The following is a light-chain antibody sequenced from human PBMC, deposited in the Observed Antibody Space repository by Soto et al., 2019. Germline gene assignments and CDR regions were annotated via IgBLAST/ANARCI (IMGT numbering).Light chain of an antibody. J-gene: IGLJ3*02. V-gene: IGLV2-14*01. CDR1: SSDVGGHSR. CDR3: CLSPGSLTWL. CDR2: EVN. Sequence: QSVLTQPASVSGSPGQSISISCTGTSSDVGGHSRVSWFQQYPGKAPKLLIYEVNNRPSGVPDRFSGSKSGSTASLTISGLQAEDEAEYYCCLSPGSLTWLFGGGTQLTVL.